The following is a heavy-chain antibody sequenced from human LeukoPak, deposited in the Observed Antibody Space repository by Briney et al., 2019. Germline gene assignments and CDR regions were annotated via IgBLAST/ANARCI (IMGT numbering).Heavy chain of an antibody. V-gene: IGHV3-30*18. CDR2: ISYDGSSK. J-gene: IGHJ4*02. CDR3: AKDLGY. Sequence: PGRSLRLSCAASGFTFSSYGMHWVRQAPGKGLEWVAVISYDGSSKYYADSVKGRFTISRDNSKNTLYLQMNSLRAEDTAVYYCAKDLGYWGQGTLVTDSS. CDR1: GFTFSSYG.